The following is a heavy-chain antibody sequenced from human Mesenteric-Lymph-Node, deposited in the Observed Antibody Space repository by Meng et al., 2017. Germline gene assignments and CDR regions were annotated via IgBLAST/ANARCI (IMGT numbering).Heavy chain of an antibody. Sequence: ASVKVSCKASGYTFTDYFIHWVRQAPGQRPEWMGRINPHTAVTSYAQQFQDRVTVTSDTSTSTAYLEITRLTSDDTAVYYCVRSLYFGYYPRDYWGQGTLVTVSS. CDR2: INPHTAVT. V-gene: IGHV1-2*06. CDR3: VRSLYFGYYPRDY. D-gene: IGHD1-26*01. CDR1: GYTFTDYF. J-gene: IGHJ4*02.